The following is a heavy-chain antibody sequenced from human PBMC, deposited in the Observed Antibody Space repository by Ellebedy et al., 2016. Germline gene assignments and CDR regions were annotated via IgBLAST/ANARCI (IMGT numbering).Heavy chain of an antibody. J-gene: IGHJ4*02. Sequence: GGSLRLXXAASGFTFSSYAMSWVRQAPGKGLEWVSAISGSGGSTYYADSVKGRFTISRDNSKNTLYLQMNSLRAEDTALYYCVKVRVDYADYGPDYWGQGTRVTVSS. V-gene: IGHV3-23*01. CDR1: GFTFSSYA. CDR3: VKVRVDYADYGPDY. CDR2: ISGSGGST. D-gene: IGHD4-17*01.